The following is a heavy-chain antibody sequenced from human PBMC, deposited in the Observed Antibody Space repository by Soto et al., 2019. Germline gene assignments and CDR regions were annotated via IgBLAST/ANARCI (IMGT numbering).Heavy chain of an antibody. Sequence: SETLSLTCGVSGVSISSVRSSWGWIRQPPGKGLEWIATISSTGATWHRPSLQSRLTMSVDTSKNEVSVKLSSVTAADTAVYYCARGDNWFAPWVQGALVTVSS. V-gene: IGHV4-39*07. CDR2: ISSTGAT. J-gene: IGHJ5*02. CDR1: GVSISSVRSS. CDR3: ARGDNWFAP.